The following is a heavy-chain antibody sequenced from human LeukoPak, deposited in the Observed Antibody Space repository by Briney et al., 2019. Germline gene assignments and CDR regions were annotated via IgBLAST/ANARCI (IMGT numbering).Heavy chain of an antibody. CDR1: GGSTSSSNW. J-gene: IGHJ3*02. V-gene: IGHV4-4*02. D-gene: IGHD3-9*01. CDR3: ARDPYDTTYHDAFDI. Sequence: TSGSLSLTCAVSGGSTSSSNWWSGVRQPPGKGREWMGEIYHSGSTNYNPTLKSRVTISVDKSKNQFSLKLSSVTAADTAVYYCARDPYDTTYHDAFDIWGQGTRVTVSS. CDR2: IYHSGST.